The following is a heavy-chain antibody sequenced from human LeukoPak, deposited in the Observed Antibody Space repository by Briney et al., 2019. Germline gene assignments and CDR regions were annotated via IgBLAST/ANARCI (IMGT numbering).Heavy chain of an antibody. Sequence: SETLSLTCTVSGGSISSSSYYWGWIRQPPGKGLEWIGHIYYSGSTYYNPSLKSRVTISVATSKNQFSLKLSSVTAADTAVYYCARAGYDYYDTTAWSAFDIWGQGTMVAVSS. D-gene: IGHD3-22*01. CDR3: ARAGYDYYDTTAWSAFDI. V-gene: IGHV4-39*01. J-gene: IGHJ3*02. CDR1: GGSISSSSYY. CDR2: IYYSGST.